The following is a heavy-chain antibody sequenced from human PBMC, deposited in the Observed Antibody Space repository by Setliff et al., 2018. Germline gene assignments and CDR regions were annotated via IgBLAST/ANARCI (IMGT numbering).Heavy chain of an antibody. Sequence: ASVKVSCKASGYTFTSYGISWVRQAPGQGLEWMGWISAYNGNTNYAQKLQGRVTMTRETSTSTVYMDMSSLRSEDTAVYYCARIYSSGTYYFDYWGRGTLVTVSS. CDR2: ISAYNGNT. J-gene: IGHJ4*02. D-gene: IGHD3-10*01. CDR1: GYTFTSYG. V-gene: IGHV1-18*01. CDR3: ARIYSSGTYYFDY.